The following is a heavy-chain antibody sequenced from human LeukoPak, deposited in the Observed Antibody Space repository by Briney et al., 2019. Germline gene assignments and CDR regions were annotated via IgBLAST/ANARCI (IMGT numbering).Heavy chain of an antibody. Sequence: ASVTVSCKASGYSFTSYDISWVRQAPGQGLEWMGWISTYNGNTDYAQKLQGRVTMTTDTSTRTAYMELRSLTSDDTAVYYCARAYYGSGSYHWFDPWGQGTLVTVSS. J-gene: IGHJ5*02. D-gene: IGHD3-10*01. CDR3: ARAYYGSGSYHWFDP. CDR1: GYSFTSYD. CDR2: ISTYNGNT. V-gene: IGHV1-18*04.